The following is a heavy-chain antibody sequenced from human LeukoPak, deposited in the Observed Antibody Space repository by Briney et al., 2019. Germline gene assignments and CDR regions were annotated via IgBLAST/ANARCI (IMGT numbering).Heavy chain of an antibody. CDR3: ASAPSEIGGYYPEYFRH. CDR2: IKSDGST. Sequence: GGSLRLSCAASGFTFSSYWMHGVRQAPGKGLVWVSRIKSDGSTNYADSVKGRFTISRDNAKNTLSLQMNRLRAEDTGVYYCASAPSEIGGYYPEYFRHWGQGTLVTVSS. CDR1: GFTFSSYW. V-gene: IGHV3-74*01. J-gene: IGHJ1*01. D-gene: IGHD3-22*01.